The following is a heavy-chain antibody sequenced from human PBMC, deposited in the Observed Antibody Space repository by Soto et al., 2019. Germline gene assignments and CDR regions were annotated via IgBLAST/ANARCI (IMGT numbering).Heavy chain of an antibody. CDR2: ISWNSGSI. Sequence: GGSLRLSCAASGFTFDDYAMHWVRQAPGKGLEWVSGISWNSGSIGYADSVKGRFTISRDNAKNSLYLQMNSLRAEDTALYYCAKDMVFGVVIGNFDYWGQGTLVTVSS. J-gene: IGHJ4*02. CDR3: AKDMVFGVVIGNFDY. V-gene: IGHV3-9*01. D-gene: IGHD3-3*01. CDR1: GFTFDDYA.